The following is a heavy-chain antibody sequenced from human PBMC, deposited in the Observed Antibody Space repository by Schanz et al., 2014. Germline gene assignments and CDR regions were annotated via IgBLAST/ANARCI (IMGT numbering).Heavy chain of an antibody. CDR3: ARRYSGRYCFDY. Sequence: VQLVESGGGVVQPGRSLRLSCAASGFTFSAYGMHWVRQAPGKGLEWVANIKEDGSKKYYVDSVRGRFTISRDNAKNSLYLQMDRLRDEDTAVYYCARRYSGRYCFDYWGQGTLVAVSS. CDR1: GFTFSAYG. J-gene: IGHJ4*02. V-gene: IGHV3-7*01. D-gene: IGHD1-26*01. CDR2: IKEDGSKK.